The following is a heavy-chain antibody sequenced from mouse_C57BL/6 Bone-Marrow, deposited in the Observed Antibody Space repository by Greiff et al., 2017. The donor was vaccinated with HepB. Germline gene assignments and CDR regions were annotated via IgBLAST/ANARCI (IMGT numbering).Heavy chain of an antibody. V-gene: IGHV1-69*01. CDR1: GYTFTSYW. CDR3: AREETAQASYYFDY. Sequence: QVQLQQPGAELVMPGASVKLSCKASGYTFTSYWMHWVKQRPGQGLEWIGEIDPSDSYTNYNQKFKGKSTLTVDKSSSTAYMQLSSLTSEDSAFYYCAREETAQASYYFDYWGQGTTLTVSS. J-gene: IGHJ2*01. D-gene: IGHD3-2*02. CDR2: IDPSDSYT.